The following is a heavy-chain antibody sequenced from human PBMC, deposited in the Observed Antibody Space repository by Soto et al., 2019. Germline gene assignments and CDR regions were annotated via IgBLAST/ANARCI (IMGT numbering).Heavy chain of an antibody. Sequence: QVQLVESGGGVVQPGRSLRLSCAASGFTFSYYAMHWVRQAPSKGLEWVAVISYEGSNKYHADSVKGRFTISRDNSKNTLYLQMNSLRAEDTAVYYCAREGGDVVVGDDALDLWGQGTMVTVSS. V-gene: IGHV3-30-3*01. D-gene: IGHD2-15*01. CDR1: GFTFSYYA. J-gene: IGHJ3*01. CDR3: AREGGDVVVGDDALDL. CDR2: ISYEGSNK.